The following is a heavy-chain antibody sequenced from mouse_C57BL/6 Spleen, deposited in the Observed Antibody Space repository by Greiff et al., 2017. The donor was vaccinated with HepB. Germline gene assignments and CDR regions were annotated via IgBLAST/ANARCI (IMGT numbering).Heavy chain of an antibody. CDR3: ARKGLTTVVARYFDV. D-gene: IGHD1-1*01. Sequence: EVKLLESGPGLVKPSQSLSLTCSVTGYSITSGYYWNWIRQFPGNKLEWMGYISYDGSNNYNPSLKNRISITRDTSKNQFFLKLNSVTTEDTATYYCARKGLTTVVARYFDVWGTGTTVTVAS. CDR1: GYSITSGYY. V-gene: IGHV3-6*01. J-gene: IGHJ1*03. CDR2: ISYDGSN.